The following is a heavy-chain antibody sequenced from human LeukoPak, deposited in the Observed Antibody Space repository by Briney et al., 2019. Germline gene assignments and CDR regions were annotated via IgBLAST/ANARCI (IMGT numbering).Heavy chain of an antibody. D-gene: IGHD6-13*01. CDR3: AREGRQLVQGEY. V-gene: IGHV1-2*05. Sequence: ASLKVSCKASGYTFSGYYMHWVRQAPGQGLEWMARINPNSGGTNYAQKFKGGVTMTRDTSIRTAYMDMNRLRSDDTGVYYCAREGRQLVQGEYWGQGTLVTVSS. CDR2: INPNSGGT. J-gene: IGHJ4*02. CDR1: GYTFSGYY.